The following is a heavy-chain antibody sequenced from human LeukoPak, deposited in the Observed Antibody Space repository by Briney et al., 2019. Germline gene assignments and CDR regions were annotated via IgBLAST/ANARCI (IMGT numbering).Heavy chain of an antibody. J-gene: IGHJ4*02. V-gene: IGHV4-34*01. CDR3: ARGGGYAPFDY. CDR2: INHSGST. CDR1: GGSFSGYY. D-gene: IGHD5-12*01. Sequence: SETLSLTCAVYGGSFSGYYWSWIRQPPGKGLEWIGEINHSGSTNYNPSLKSRVTISVDTSKNQFSLKLSSATAADTAVYYCARGGGYAPFDYGGQEPRVPVSS.